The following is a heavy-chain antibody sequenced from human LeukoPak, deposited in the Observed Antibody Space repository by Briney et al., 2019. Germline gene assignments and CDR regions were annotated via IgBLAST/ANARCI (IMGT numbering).Heavy chain of an antibody. D-gene: IGHD2-2*01. J-gene: IGHJ5*02. Sequence: GASVKVSCKASGYTFTSYDINWVRQATGQGLEWMGWMNPNSGNTGYAQKFQGRVTITRNTSISTAYMELSSLRSEDTAVYSCARGGHCSSTSCYRSEFDPWGQGTLVTVSS. CDR1: GYTFTSYD. CDR3: ARGGHCSSTSCYRSEFDP. V-gene: IGHV1-8*03. CDR2: MNPNSGNT.